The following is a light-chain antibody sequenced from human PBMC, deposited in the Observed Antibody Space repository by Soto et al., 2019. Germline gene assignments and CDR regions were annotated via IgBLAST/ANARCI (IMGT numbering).Light chain of an antibody. CDR2: HVI. CDR3: CSYAGSHTYV. J-gene: IGLJ1*01. Sequence: QSVLTQPRSVSGSPGQSVTISCTGTSSDVGGYNFVSWYQQHPGKAPKLMIYHVITRPSGVPDRFSGSKSGDTASLTISGLQAEDEADYYCCSYAGSHTYVFGTGTKVTVL. CDR1: SSDVGGYNF. V-gene: IGLV2-11*01.